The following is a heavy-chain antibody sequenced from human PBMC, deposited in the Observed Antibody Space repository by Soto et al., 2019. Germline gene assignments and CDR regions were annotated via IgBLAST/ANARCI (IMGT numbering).Heavy chain of an antibody. CDR3: SIGLSGRTFGGYYYYYYYGMDV. V-gene: IGHV1-8*01. D-gene: IGHD5-12*01. Sequence: ASVKVSCKASGYTFTSYDINWVRQATGQGLAWMGWMNPNSGNTGYAQKFQGRDTMTRNTSISTAYMELSSLRSEDTAAYYCSIGLSGRTFGGYYYYYYYGMDVWGQGTTVTVSS. CDR1: GYTFTSYD. J-gene: IGHJ6*02. CDR2: MNPNSGNT.